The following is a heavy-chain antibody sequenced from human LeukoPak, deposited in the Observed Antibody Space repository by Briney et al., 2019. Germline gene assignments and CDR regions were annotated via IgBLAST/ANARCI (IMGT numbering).Heavy chain of an antibody. Sequence: SETLSLTCTVSGGSISSYYWSWIRQPLGKVLEWIGYIYYSGSTNYNPSLKSRVTISVDTSKNQFSLKLSSVTAADTAVYYCARGGRITMIVVVINDAFDIWGQGTMVTVSS. V-gene: IGHV4-59*12. CDR3: ARGGRITMIVVVINDAFDI. CDR2: IYYSGST. CDR1: GGSISSYY. J-gene: IGHJ3*02. D-gene: IGHD3-22*01.